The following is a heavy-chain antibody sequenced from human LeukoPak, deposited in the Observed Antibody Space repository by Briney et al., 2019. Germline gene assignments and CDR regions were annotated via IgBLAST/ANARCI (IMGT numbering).Heavy chain of an antibody. V-gene: IGHV1-18*04. CDR1: GYTFTGYY. CDR2: ISAYNGNT. Sequence: ASVKVSCKASGYTFTGYYMHWVRQAPGQGLEWMGWISAYNGNTNYAQKLQGRVTMTTDTSTSTAYMELRSLRSDDTAVYYCATPRNSVYELHYWGQGTLVSVSS. CDR3: ATPRNSVYELHY. D-gene: IGHD5/OR15-5a*01. J-gene: IGHJ4*02.